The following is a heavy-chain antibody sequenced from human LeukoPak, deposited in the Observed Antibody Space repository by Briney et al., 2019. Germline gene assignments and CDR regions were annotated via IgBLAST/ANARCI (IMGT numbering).Heavy chain of an antibody. Sequence: GGSLRLSCAASGFTFSSYAITWVRQAPGKGLEWVSAISGSGTTTYYADSVKGRFTISRDNSKNTLYLQMNGLRADDTAVYYCATSSGDYCSSTSCYAHYWGQGTLVTVSS. J-gene: IGHJ4*02. CDR3: ATSSGDYCSSTSCYAHY. D-gene: IGHD2-2*01. V-gene: IGHV3-23*01. CDR2: ISGSGTTT. CDR1: GFTFSSYA.